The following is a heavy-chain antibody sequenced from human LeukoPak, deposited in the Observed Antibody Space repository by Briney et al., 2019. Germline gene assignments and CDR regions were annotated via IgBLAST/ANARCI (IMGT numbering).Heavy chain of an antibody. CDR1: GYTLTELS. Sequence: ASVKVSCKVSGYTLTELSMHWVRQAPGKGLEWMGGFDPEDGETIYAQKFQGRVTMTEDTSTDTAYMELGSLRSEDTAVYYCATARFTMVRGDEFDYWGQGTLVTVSS. CDR2: FDPEDGET. J-gene: IGHJ4*02. D-gene: IGHD3-10*01. CDR3: ATARFTMVRGDEFDY. V-gene: IGHV1-24*01.